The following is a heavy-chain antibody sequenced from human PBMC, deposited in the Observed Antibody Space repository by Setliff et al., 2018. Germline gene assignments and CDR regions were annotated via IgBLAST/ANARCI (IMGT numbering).Heavy chain of an antibody. D-gene: IGHD3-10*01. J-gene: IGHJ4*02. V-gene: IGHV1-18*01. CDR2: VTVYNGNT. CDR3: ARVESMVRGKNILRHFDY. Sequence: RASVKVSCKASGYTFNNYGVTWVRQAPGQGLEWMGWVTVYNGNTKYAQNLQGRLTLTTDISTSTAYMELGSLTTDDTAVYYCARVESMVRGKNILRHFDYWGQGIQVTVSS. CDR1: GYTFNNYG.